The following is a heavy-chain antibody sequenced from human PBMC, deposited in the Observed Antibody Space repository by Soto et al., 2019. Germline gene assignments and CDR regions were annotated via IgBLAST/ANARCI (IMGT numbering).Heavy chain of an antibody. CDR2: ILHDGNNK. CDR3: ARDDEGGSYCDLGY. V-gene: IGHV3-30-3*01. J-gene: IGHJ4*02. Sequence: QVQLVESGGGVVQSGRSLRLSCAASGFTFSNYIMHWVRQAPGKGLEWVAIILHDGNNKYYADSVKGRFTISRDNSKNTLYLQMNSLRTEDTAIYYCARDDEGGSYCDLGYWGQGTLVTVSS. CDR1: GFTFSNYI. D-gene: IGHD3-10*01.